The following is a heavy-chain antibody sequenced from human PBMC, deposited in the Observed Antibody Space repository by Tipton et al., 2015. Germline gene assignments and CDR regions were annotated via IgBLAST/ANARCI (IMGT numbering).Heavy chain of an antibody. CDR1: GFTFTNAW. Sequence: SLRLSCAASGFTFTNAWMNWVRQAPGKGLEWVGSIKSKTDGGTTDYAAPVKGRFTISRDESKNTLFLQMNSLKTEDTAVYYCTTDRSKMVRGVIITEQQGALRGMDVWGQGTTVTVSS. V-gene: IGHV3-15*07. CDR3: TTDRSKMVRGVIITEQQGALRGMDV. J-gene: IGHJ6*02. D-gene: IGHD3-10*01. CDR2: IKSKTDGGTT.